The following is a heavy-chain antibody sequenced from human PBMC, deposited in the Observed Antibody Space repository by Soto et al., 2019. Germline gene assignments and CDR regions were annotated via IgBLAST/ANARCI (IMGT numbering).Heavy chain of an antibody. Sequence: EVQLVESGGGLVQPGGSLRLSCAASGFTFSSYWMSWFRQAPGKGLEWVANIKQDGSEKYYVDSVKGRFTISRDNAKNSLYLQMNSLRAEDTAVYYCARDSADTPYYYYGMDVWGQGTTVTVSS. V-gene: IGHV3-7*01. CDR1: GFTFSSYW. D-gene: IGHD2-15*01. CDR2: IKQDGSEK. CDR3: ARDSADTPYYYYGMDV. J-gene: IGHJ6*02.